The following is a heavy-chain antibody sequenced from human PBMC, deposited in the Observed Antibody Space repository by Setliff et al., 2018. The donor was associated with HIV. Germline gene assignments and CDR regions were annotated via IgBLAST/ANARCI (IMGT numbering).Heavy chain of an antibody. D-gene: IGHD6-13*01. CDR3: ARLCIAAAGTRSIPWYFDL. V-gene: IGHV4-59*08. CDR1: GGSISSYY. Sequence: PSETLSLTCTVSGGSISSYYWSWIRQPPGKGLEWIGYINYSGSTNYNPSLKSRVTISVDTSKNQFSLKLSSVTAADTAVYYCARLCIAAAGTRSIPWYFDLWGRGTLVTVSS. CDR2: INYSGST. J-gene: IGHJ2*01.